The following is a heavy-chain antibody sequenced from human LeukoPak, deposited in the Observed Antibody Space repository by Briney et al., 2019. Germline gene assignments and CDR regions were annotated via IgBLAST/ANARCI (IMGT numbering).Heavy chain of an antibody. CDR3: ARDGYNYLDY. Sequence: GGSLRLSCAASGFTVSSNYMSWVRQAPGKGLEWVSSISSSSSYIYYADSVKGRFTISRDNAKNSLYLQMNSLRAEDTAVYYCARDGYNYLDYWGQGTLVTVSS. D-gene: IGHD5-12*01. J-gene: IGHJ4*02. CDR2: ISSSSSYI. CDR1: GFTVSSNY. V-gene: IGHV3-21*01.